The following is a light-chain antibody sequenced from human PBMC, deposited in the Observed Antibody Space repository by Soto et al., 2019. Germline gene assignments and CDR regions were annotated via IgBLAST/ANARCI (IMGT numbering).Light chain of an antibody. V-gene: IGKV3-15*01. CDR2: GAS. Sequence: EIVLTQSPATLSVSPGERATLSCRASQSVSGALAWYQQKPGQAPRLLIYGASTRATSFPARFSGSGSGTDFTLTISSLQSEDFAVYYCQQYNNWPWTFGQGTKVDIK. J-gene: IGKJ1*01. CDR3: QQYNNWPWT. CDR1: QSVSGA.